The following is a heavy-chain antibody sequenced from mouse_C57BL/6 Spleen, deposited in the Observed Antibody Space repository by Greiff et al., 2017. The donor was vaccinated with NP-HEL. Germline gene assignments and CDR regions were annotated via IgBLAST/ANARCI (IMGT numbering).Heavy chain of an antibody. D-gene: IGHD2-1*01. J-gene: IGHJ3*01. CDR1: GYTFTDYN. CDR3: ARGAYYGNYTWFAY. Sequence: VQLQQSGPELVKPGASVKIPCKASGYTFTDYNMDWVKQSHGKSLEWIGDINPNNGGTIYNQKFKGKATLTVDKSSITSYMELRSLTSEDTAVYYCARGAYYGNYTWFAYWGQGTLVTVSA. V-gene: IGHV1-18*01. CDR2: INPNNGGT.